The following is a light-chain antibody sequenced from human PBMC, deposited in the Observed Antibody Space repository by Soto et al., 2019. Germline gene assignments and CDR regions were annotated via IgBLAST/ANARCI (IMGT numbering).Light chain of an antibody. CDR2: RDN. CDR1: SSNIGSNF. CDR3: AAWDDSLSVV. V-gene: IGLV1-47*01. Sequence: QSVLTQPPSASGTPGQRVTISCSGSSSNIGSNFVYWYRQLPGTAPKVLIYRDNQRPSGVPDRFSVSKSGTSASLAISGLRSEDEADYYCAAWDDSLSVVFGGGTKLTVL. J-gene: IGLJ2*01.